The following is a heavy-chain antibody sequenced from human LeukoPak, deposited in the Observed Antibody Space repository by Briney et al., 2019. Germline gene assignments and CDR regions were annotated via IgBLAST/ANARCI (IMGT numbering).Heavy chain of an antibody. D-gene: IGHD2-15*01. Sequence: PSETLSLTCAVYGGSFSGYYWSWIRQPPGRGLEWIGYIYYSGSTNYNPSLKSRVTISVDTSKNQFSLKLSSVTAADTAVYYCARGGPLLRGAFDIWGQGTMVTVSS. CDR3: ARGGPLLRGAFDI. CDR1: GGSFSGYY. J-gene: IGHJ3*02. CDR2: IYYSGST. V-gene: IGHV4-59*01.